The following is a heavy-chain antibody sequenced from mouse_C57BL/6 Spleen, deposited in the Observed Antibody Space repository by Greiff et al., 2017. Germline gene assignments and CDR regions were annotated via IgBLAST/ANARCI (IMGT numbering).Heavy chain of an antibody. V-gene: IGHV2-9-1*01. J-gene: IGHJ4*01. D-gene: IGHD2-4*01. CDR1: GFSLTSYA. Sequence: VQLMESGPGLVAPSQTLSITCTVSGFSLTSYAISWVRQPPGKGLEWLGVIWTGGGTNYNSAPITGLSICKDNSKSQIFLKMNSLQTDDTSMYYCASTLHYETLMDYWGQGTSVTVSA. CDR2: IWTGGGT. CDR3: ASTLHYETLMDY.